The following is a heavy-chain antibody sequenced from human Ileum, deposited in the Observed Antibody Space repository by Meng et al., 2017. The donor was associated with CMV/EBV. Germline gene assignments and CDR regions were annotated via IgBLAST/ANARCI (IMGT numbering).Heavy chain of an antibody. V-gene: IGHV3-30*03. J-gene: IGHJ4*02. CDR1: FSFSSFA. Sequence: FSFSSFAMHWVRQAPGKGLEWVAVISYDGSNVYYADSAKGRFTISRDNSKNTMYLQMNNLRPEDTAVYYCARDSGDYFHFWSGHFDYWGQGTLVTVSS. CDR2: ISYDGSNV. D-gene: IGHD3-3*01. CDR3: ARDSGDYFHFWSGHFDY.